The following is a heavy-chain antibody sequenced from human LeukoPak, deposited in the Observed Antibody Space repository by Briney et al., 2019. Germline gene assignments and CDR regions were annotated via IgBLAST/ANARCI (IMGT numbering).Heavy chain of an antibody. CDR1: GFTFSSYE. Sequence: GGSLRLSCAASGFTFSSYEMNWVRQAPGKGLEWVSYISSSGSTIYYADSVKGRFTISRDNAKNSLYLQMNSLRAEDTAVYYCARVLIGYYFDYWGQGTLVTVSS. CDR2: ISSSGSTI. CDR3: ARVLIGYYFDY. D-gene: IGHD2-21*01. V-gene: IGHV3-48*03. J-gene: IGHJ4*02.